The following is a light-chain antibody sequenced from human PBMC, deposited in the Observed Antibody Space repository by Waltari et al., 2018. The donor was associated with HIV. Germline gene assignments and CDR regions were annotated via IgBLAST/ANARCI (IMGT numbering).Light chain of an antibody. CDR3: QSYDSSLGGV. V-gene: IGLV1-40*01. J-gene: IGLJ3*02. CDR1: GSNIGAGYD. CDR2: DNT. Sequence: QSVLTQPPSVSGAPGQRVTISCSGSGSNIGAGYDVHWYQQLPGSAPKLLIYDNTKRPSGVPDRFAGSKAGTSASLAITGRQAEEEADYYCQSYDSSLGGVFGGGTKLTGL.